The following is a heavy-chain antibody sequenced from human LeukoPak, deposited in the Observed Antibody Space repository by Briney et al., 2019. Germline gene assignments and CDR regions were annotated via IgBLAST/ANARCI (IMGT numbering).Heavy chain of an antibody. CDR3: ARDGEWELLKNYFDY. V-gene: IGHV4-4*07. CDR2: IYPSGST. CDR1: GGSISSYY. Sequence: SETLSLTCTVSGGSISSYYWSWIRQPAGKGLEWIGRIYPSGSTNYNPSLKSRVTMSVDTSKNQFSLKLSSVTAADTAVYYCARDGEWELLKNYFDYWGQGTLVTVSS. J-gene: IGHJ4*02. D-gene: IGHD1-26*01.